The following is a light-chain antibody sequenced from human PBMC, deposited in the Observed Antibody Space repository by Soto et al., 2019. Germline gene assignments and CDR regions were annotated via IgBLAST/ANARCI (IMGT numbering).Light chain of an antibody. J-gene: IGLJ1*01. CDR3: QSYDSILTAYG. Sequence: YVLTQPRLEFDDLLQRVTISCTGSSSSNGAGYYVHSNQQRPRTAPKRPTFGNITRPPGVPYRFSGSKSGTSTSLAITGLQAEDEGAYYTQSYDSILTAYGFGSGTNATVL. CDR2: GNI. V-gene: IGLV1-40*01. CDR1: SSSNGAGYY.